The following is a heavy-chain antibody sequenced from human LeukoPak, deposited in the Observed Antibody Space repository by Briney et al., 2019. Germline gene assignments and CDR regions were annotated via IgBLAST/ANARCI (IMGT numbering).Heavy chain of an antibody. CDR3: ATLPLQDAFDI. CDR1: GGTFSSYA. J-gene: IGHJ3*02. CDR2: IIPIFGTA. Sequence: SVKVSYKASGGTFSSYAISWVRQAPGQGLEWMGRIIPIFGTANYAQKFQGRVTITTDESTSTAYMELSSLRSEDTAVYYCATLPLQDAFDIWGQGTMVTVSS. V-gene: IGHV1-69*05.